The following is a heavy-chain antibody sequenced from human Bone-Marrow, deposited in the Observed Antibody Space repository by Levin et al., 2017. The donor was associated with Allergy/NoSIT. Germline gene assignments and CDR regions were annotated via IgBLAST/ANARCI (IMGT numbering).Heavy chain of an antibody. Sequence: PGGSLRLSCAASGFTLSNYAMSWVRQAPGQGLEWVSVISGSGVTTYYADPLMGRFTISRDNSKNTLFLQMNSLRAEDTAVYYCAKDQLYMVQGVFDDWGQGTLVTVSS. CDR1: GFTLSNYA. CDR2: ISGSGVTT. J-gene: IGHJ4*02. CDR3: AKDQLYMVQGVFDD. V-gene: IGHV3-23*01. D-gene: IGHD3-10*01.